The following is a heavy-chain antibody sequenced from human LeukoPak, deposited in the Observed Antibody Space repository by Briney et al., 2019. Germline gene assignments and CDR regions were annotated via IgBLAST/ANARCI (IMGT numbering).Heavy chain of an antibody. J-gene: IGHJ4*02. CDR3: AARFGVVIPLFDY. Sequence: PSEALSVTCTISGGSISSSRYYWGWIRQPPGKGLEWIGSIYYSGSTYYNPSLKSRVTISVDTSKNQFSLKLSSVTAADTAVYYCAARFGVVIPLFDYWGQGTLVTVSS. CDR2: IYYSGST. CDR1: GGSISSSRYY. D-gene: IGHD3-3*01. V-gene: IGHV4-39*07.